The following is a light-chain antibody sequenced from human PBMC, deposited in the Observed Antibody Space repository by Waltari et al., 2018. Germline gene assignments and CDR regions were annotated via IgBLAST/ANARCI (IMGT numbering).Light chain of an antibody. CDR1: ALPKQN. J-gene: IGLJ1*01. Sequence: SYVLTQPLSLSVSPGQTARITCSGDALPKQNGFWYQQKPGQAPVMIIYNDKERPSAIPDRFSGSSSGTTVTLIISGVRAEDEADYYCQSIDASGVYYVFGGGTKLTVL. CDR2: NDK. V-gene: IGLV3-25*03. CDR3: QSIDASGVYYV.